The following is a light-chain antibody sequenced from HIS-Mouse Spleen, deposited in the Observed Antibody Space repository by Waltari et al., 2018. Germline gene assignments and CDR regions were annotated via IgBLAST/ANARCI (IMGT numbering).Light chain of an antibody. Sequence: QSALTQPPSASGSPGQSVTISCTGTSSDVGGYNYVSWYQQHPGKAPKLMIYEVSKRPSGFPDRFAGSKSGNTASLTVSGLQAEDEADYYCSSYAGSNIYVFGTGTKVTVL. CDR1: SSDVGGYNY. CDR2: EVS. V-gene: IGLV2-8*01. J-gene: IGLJ1*01. CDR3: SSYAGSNIYV.